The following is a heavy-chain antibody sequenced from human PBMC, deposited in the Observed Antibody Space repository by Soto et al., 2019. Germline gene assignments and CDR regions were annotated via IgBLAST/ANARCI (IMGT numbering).Heavy chain of an antibody. D-gene: IGHD3-22*01. CDR1: GGTFSSYI. V-gene: IGHV1-69*02. Sequence: QVQLVQSGAEVKKPGSSVKVSCKASGGTFSSYIINWVRQAPGQGLEWMGRIIPILGIAKYAQKFQGRVTITADKSTSTAYMELSSLRSEDTAVHYCARGLHYDSISLDDYWGQGTLVTVSS. J-gene: IGHJ4*02. CDR2: IIPILGIA. CDR3: ARGLHYDSISLDDY.